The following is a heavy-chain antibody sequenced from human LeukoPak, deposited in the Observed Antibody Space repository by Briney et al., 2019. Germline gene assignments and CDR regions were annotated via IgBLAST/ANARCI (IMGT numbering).Heavy chain of an antibody. CDR2: IFYRGSFPYGGTT. CDR1: GVSISGYY. D-gene: IGHD1/OR15-1a*01. Sequence: PSETLSLTCSVSGVSISGYYWIWIRQVPGRAPEYIGSIFYRGSFPYGGTTFYNPSLQSRVSISVDTSKNTFSLRLTSVTAADTAVYFCARQISGNKDYWGQGTLVTVSS. CDR3: ARQISGNKDY. J-gene: IGHJ4*02. V-gene: IGHV4-59*05.